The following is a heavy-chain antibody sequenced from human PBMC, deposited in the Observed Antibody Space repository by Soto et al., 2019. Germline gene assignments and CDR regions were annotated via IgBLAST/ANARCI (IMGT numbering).Heavy chain of an antibody. CDR3: ARFATTNAFDM. D-gene: IGHD4-4*01. CDR1: GFSFSGYA. J-gene: IGHJ3*02. CDR2: ITNSGGDT. Sequence: DVQLVESGGGLVQPGGSLRLSCAASGFSFSGYAMHWVRQGPGRGLQYVSSITNSGGDTYYADSVNGRFTISRDNSKNSLYLQMGSLRTEDTAIYYCARFATTNAFDMWGQGTTVTVSS. V-gene: IGHV3-64*07.